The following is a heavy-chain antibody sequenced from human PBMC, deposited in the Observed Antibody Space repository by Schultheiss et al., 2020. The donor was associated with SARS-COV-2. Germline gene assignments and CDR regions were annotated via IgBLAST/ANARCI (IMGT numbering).Heavy chain of an antibody. V-gene: IGHV7-4-1*02. Sequence: ASVKVSCKASGYTFTSYAMNWVRQAPGQGLEWMGCINTNTGNPTYAQGFTGRFVFSLDTSVSTAYLQISSLKAEDTAVYYCARDPLDYYDSLGAFDIWGQGTMVTVSS. D-gene: IGHD3-22*01. CDR3: ARDPLDYYDSLGAFDI. CDR1: GYTFTSYA. J-gene: IGHJ3*02. CDR2: INTNTGNP.